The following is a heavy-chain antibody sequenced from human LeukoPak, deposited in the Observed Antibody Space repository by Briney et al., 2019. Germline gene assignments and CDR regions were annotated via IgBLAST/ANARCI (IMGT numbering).Heavy chain of an antibody. Sequence: PSETLSLTCTVSGGSISSSSYYWGWIRQPPGKGLEWIGSIYYSGSTNYNPSLKSRVTISVDTSKNQFSLKLSSVTAADTAVYYCARGALWFGELLVYYYYYMDVWGKGTTVTISS. V-gene: IGHV4-39*07. J-gene: IGHJ6*03. CDR1: GGSISSSSYY. CDR3: ARGALWFGELLVYYYYYMDV. D-gene: IGHD3-10*01. CDR2: IYYSGST.